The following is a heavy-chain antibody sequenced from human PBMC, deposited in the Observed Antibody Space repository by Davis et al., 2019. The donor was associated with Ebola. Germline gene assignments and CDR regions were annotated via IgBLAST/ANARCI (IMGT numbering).Heavy chain of an antibody. Sequence: SETLSLTCTVSGGSISSSSYYWGWIRQPPGKGLEWIGEINHSGSTNYNPSLKSRVTISVDTSKNQFSLKLSSVTAADTAVYYCARGPASIVVVPAAKDDAFDIWGQGTMVTVSS. D-gene: IGHD2-2*01. CDR3: ARGPASIVVVPAAKDDAFDI. CDR1: GGSISSSSYY. J-gene: IGHJ3*02. CDR2: INHSGST. V-gene: IGHV4-39*07.